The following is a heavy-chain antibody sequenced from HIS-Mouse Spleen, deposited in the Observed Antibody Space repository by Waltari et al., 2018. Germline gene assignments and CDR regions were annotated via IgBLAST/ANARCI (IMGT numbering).Heavy chain of an antibody. V-gene: IGHV4-38-2*02. J-gene: IGHJ3*02. D-gene: IGHD3-3*01. CDR2: IYHRWST. CDR1: GYSISSGYY. Sequence: QVQLQESGPGLVKPSETLSLTCTVSGYSISSGYYWGWIRQPPGTGLEWIGSIYHRWSTYYNPALKSRVTISVDTSKNQCSLKLSSVTAADTAVYYCARETKIVGVVIIRDDAFDIWGQGTMVTVSS. CDR3: ARETKIVGVVIIRDDAFDI.